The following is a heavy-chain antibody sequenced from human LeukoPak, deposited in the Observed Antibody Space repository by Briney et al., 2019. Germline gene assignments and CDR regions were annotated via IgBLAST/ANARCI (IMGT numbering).Heavy chain of an antibody. Sequence: GGSLRLSCAASGFIVTNAWMNWVRQAPGKGLEWVGRIQSKTDGGKTDYAAPVKGRFTISRDDSKNTLYLQMNSLKTEDTAIYYCTTGIRGDWGQGTLVTGSS. D-gene: IGHD3-3*02. CDR2: IQSKTDGGKT. CDR1: GFIVTNAW. V-gene: IGHV3-15*07. CDR3: TTGIRGD. J-gene: IGHJ4*02.